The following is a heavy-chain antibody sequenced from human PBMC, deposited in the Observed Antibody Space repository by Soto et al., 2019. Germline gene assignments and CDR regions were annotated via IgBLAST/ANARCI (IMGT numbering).Heavy chain of an antibody. CDR3: AHFTFGGVIVPFDY. CDR2: IYWDDDK. V-gene: IGHV2-5*02. CDR1: GFSLSTSGVG. D-gene: IGHD3-16*02. J-gene: IGHJ4*02. Sequence: QITLKESGPTLVKPTQTLTLTCTFSGFSLSTSGVGVGWIRQPPGKALEWLALIYWDDDKRYSPSLKSRLTITKDTSKNHVVLTMTNMDPVDTATYYCAHFTFGGVIVPFDYWGQGTLVTVSS.